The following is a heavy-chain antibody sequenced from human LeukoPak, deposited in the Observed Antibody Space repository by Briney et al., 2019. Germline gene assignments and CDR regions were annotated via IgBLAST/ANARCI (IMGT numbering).Heavy chain of an antibody. D-gene: IGHD1-26*01. CDR3: ASVMLGIVGATIGYFDY. Sequence: PGGSLRLSCAASGFTFSTYGMHWVRQPPGKGLEWIGSIYYSGSTYYNPSLKSRVTISVDTSKNQFSLKLSSVTAADTAVYYCASVMLGIVGATIGYFDYWGQGTLVTVSS. V-gene: IGHV4-39*01. J-gene: IGHJ4*02. CDR1: GFTFSTYG. CDR2: IYYSGST.